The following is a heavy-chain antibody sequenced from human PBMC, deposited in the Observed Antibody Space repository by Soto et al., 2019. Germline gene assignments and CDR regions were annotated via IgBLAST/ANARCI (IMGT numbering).Heavy chain of an antibody. V-gene: IGHV3-23*01. CDR3: AKDREGGHSCGYCYDS. Sequence: EVQLLESGGGLVEPGGSLRLSCAASGFTFSSYAMSWVRQAPGKGLEWVSVISGSGGSIYYADSVKGRFTISRDNSKNTLFLQMSSLRADDTAVYYCAKDREGGHSCGYCYDSWGQGTLVAVSS. D-gene: IGHD5-18*01. J-gene: IGHJ4*02. CDR1: GFTFSSYA. CDR2: ISGSGGSI.